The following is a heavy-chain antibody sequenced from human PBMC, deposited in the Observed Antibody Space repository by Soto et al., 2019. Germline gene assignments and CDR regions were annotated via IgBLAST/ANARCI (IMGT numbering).Heavy chain of an antibody. D-gene: IGHD2-15*01. CDR2: MNPDSGNS. J-gene: IGHJ4*02. Sequence: ASVKVSCKTSGYTFTHFDIHWVRQATGRGLEWVGWMNPDSGNSGFTQRFQGRVSMTGNASMSTAYMEIHSLTSADTAIYYCARAYHLVPKFWGQGTLVTVSS. CDR1: GYTFTHFD. CDR3: ARAYHLVPKF. V-gene: IGHV1-8*01.